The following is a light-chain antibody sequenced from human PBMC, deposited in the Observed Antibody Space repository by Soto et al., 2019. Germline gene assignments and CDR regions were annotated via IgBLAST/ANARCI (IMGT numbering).Light chain of an antibody. CDR1: QSVSSY. J-gene: IGKJ5*01. V-gene: IGKV3-11*01. CDR2: DAS. CDR3: QQRSNWTPLT. Sequence: PGERAALSCTASQSVSSYLAWYQRKPGQAPRLLIYDASNRATGIPARFTGRLPSSDFTLTISSLVHADFAVYYCQQRSNWTPLTFGQGTRLEIK.